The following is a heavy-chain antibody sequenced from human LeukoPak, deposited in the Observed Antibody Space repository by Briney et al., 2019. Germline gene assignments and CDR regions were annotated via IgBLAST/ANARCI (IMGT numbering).Heavy chain of an antibody. CDR2: ISANNGET. J-gene: IGHJ4*02. CDR3: ARVPPSAHQMLSSDY. V-gene: IGHV1-18*04. D-gene: IGHD2-2*01. Sequence: GASVMVSCKASGYTFTNYGISWVRQAPGQGLEWMAWISANNGETRYAQNLRGRVTMTTDTSTSTAYMELRSLRSDDTAVYYCARVPPSAHQMLSSDYWGQGTQVTVSS. CDR1: GYTFTNYG.